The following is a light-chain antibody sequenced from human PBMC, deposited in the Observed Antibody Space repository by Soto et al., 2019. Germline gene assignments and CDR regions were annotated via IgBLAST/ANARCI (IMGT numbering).Light chain of an antibody. J-gene: IGLJ1*01. V-gene: IGLV2-14*01. CDR2: DVS. Sequence: QSVLTQPASVSGSPGQSIAISCTGTSSDVGDYNYVSWYQQHPGKAPKLIIYDVSDRPSGVSSRFSGSKSGNTASLTISGLQPEDEAVYYCSPYTTSTPPYAFGTAPKGTVL. CDR3: SPYTTSTPPYA. CDR1: SSDVGDYNY.